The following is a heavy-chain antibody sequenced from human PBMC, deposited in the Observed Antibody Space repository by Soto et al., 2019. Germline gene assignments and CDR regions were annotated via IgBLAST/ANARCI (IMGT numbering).Heavy chain of an antibody. J-gene: IGHJ6*02. CDR1: GYTFTSYY. Sequence: GASVKVSCKASGYTFTSYYMHWVRQAPGQGLEWMGIINPSGGSTSYAQKFQGRVTMTRDTSTSTVYMELSSLRSEDTAAYYCALECSSCYSSYYYGMDVWGQGTTVTVSS. CDR3: ALECSSCYSSYYYGMDV. D-gene: IGHD2-15*01. V-gene: IGHV1-46*01. CDR2: INPSGGST.